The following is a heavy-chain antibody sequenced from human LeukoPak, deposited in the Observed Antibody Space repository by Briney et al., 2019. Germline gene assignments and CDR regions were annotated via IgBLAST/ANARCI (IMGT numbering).Heavy chain of an antibody. Sequence: ASVKVSCKASGYTFTSYDINWVRQATGQGREWMGWMNPNSGNTGYAQKFQGRATITRNTSISTAYMELSRLGSEDTAVYYSARAAMTTVTQGFDYWGQGTLVTVSS. CDR2: MNPNSGNT. V-gene: IGHV1-8*03. CDR1: GYTFTSYD. CDR3: ARAAMTTVTQGFDY. D-gene: IGHD4-11*01. J-gene: IGHJ4*02.